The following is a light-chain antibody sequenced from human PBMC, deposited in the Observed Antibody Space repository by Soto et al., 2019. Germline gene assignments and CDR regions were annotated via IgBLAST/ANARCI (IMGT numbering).Light chain of an antibody. CDR1: QSVLYSSNNKNY. V-gene: IGKV4-1*01. Sequence: DIVMTQSPDSLAVSLGERATINCKSSQSVLYSSNNKNYLAWYQQKPGQPPKLLIYWASTRESGVPDRFSGSGSGTDFALTVNSLQAEDVAVYYCQQYYSTPRWTFGQGTKVELK. CDR3: QQYYSTPRWT. CDR2: WAS. J-gene: IGKJ1*01.